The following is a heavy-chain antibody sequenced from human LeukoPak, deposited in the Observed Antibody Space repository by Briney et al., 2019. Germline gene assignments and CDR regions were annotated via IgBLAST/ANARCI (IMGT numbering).Heavy chain of an antibody. V-gene: IGHV4-59*01. Sequence: KPSETLSLTCTVSGGSISSYYWSWIRQPPGKGLEWIGYIYYSGSTNYNPSLKSRFTISVDTSKNQFSLKLSSVTAADTAVYYCARTDKQWLVPGPTYYFDYWGQGTLVTVSS. CDR3: ARTDKQWLVPGPTYYFDY. D-gene: IGHD6-19*01. J-gene: IGHJ4*02. CDR2: IYYSGST. CDR1: GGSISSYY.